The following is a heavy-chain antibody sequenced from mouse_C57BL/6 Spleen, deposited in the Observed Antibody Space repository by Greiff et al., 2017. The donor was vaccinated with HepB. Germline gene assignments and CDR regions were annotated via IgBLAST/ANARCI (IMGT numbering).Heavy chain of an antibody. CDR2: FYPGSGSI. V-gene: IGHV1-62-2*01. D-gene: IGHD2-4*01. Sequence: VQLQQSGAELVKPGASVKLSCKASGYTFTEYTIHWVKQRPGQGLEWIGWFYPGSGSIKYNEKFKDKATLTADKSSSTVYMELSRLTSEDSAVYFCAKHEEGIYYEEGYFDYWGQGTTLTVSS. CDR3: AKHEEGIYYEEGYFDY. CDR1: GYTFTEYT. J-gene: IGHJ2*01.